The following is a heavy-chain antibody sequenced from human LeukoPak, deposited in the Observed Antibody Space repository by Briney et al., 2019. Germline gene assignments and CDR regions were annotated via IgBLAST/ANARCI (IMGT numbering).Heavy chain of an antibody. V-gene: IGHV1-2*02. J-gene: IGHJ5*02. CDR2: INPNSGGT. CDR3: ARDMSSGSPA. CDR1: GYTFTGYY. D-gene: IGHD3-22*01. Sequence: ASVKVSCKASGYTFTGYYMHWVRQAPGQGLEWMGWINPNSGGTNYAQKFQGRVTMARDTSISTAYIEVNRLRFDDTAVYYCARDMSSGSPAWGQGTLVTVSS.